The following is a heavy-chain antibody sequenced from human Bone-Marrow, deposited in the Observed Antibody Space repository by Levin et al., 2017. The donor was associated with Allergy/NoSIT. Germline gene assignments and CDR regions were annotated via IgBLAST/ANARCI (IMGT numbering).Heavy chain of an antibody. J-gene: IGHJ5*02. CDR3: ARMRSGWWWFDP. Sequence: ASVKVSCKASGYSFTSFDINWVRQAPGQGLEWMGWMNPNSGQTGYAQKLQGRVTMTRSTSISTAYMELSSLTYEDTAVYFCARMRSGWWWFDPWGQGTLVIVSS. CDR1: GYSFTSFD. V-gene: IGHV1-8*01. D-gene: IGHD6-19*01. CDR2: MNPNSGQT.